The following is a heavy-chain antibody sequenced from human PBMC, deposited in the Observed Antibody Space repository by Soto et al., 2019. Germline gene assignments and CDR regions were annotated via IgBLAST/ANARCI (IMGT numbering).Heavy chain of an antibody. CDR2: IIPILGIA. CDR1: GGTFSSYT. J-gene: IGHJ6*02. Sequence: QVQLVQSGAEVKKPGSSVKVSCKASGGTFSSYTISWVRQAPGQGLEWMGRIIPILGIANYAQKFQGRVTITADKSTSTAYMELSSLRSEDTVVYYCARERSIAVAGSGRYYGMDVWGQGTTVTVSS. CDR3: ARERSIAVAGSGRYYGMDV. V-gene: IGHV1-69*08. D-gene: IGHD6-19*01.